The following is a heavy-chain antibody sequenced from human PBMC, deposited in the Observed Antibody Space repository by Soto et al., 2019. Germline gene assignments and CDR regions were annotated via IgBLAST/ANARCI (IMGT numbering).Heavy chain of an antibody. CDR2: VHYGGGT. CDR3: ARDPRDGIGHFDY. J-gene: IGHJ4*02. CDR1: VDSSGDYH. V-gene: IGHV4-31*03. Sequence: PSETLSLTCTVSVDSSGDYHWSWIRQLPGKGLEWIGCVHYGGGTIYNPSLRSRVIVSEDTSKNQFFLKLTSVTAADTAVYYCARDPRDGIGHFDYWGLGIMVTVSS.